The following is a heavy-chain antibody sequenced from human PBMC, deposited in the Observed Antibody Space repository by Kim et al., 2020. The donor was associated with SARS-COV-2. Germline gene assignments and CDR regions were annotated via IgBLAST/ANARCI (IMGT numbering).Heavy chain of an antibody. CDR1: GYTFTGYY. CDR2: INPNSGGT. V-gene: IGHV1-2*04. J-gene: IGHJ3*02. D-gene: IGHD4-17*01. CDR3: ARDGTFTTVTTAGDAFDI. Sequence: ASVKVSCKASGYTFTGYYMHWVRQAPGQGLEWMGWINPNSGGTNYAQKFQGWVTMTRDTSISTAYMELSRLRSDDTAVYYCARDGTFTTVTTAGDAFDIWGQGKMVTVSS.